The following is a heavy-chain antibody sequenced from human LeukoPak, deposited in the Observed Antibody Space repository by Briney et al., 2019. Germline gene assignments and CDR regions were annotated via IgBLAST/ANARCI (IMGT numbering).Heavy chain of an antibody. V-gene: IGHV3-21*01. CDR3: ARVYSSGWTHPPYYFDY. CDR1: GCTFSSYS. J-gene: IGHJ4*02. CDR2: IGSSSSYI. D-gene: IGHD6-19*01. Sequence: GGSLRLSCAASGCTFSSYSMNWVRQAPGKGLEWVSSIGSSSSYIYYADSVKGRFTISRDNAKNSLYLQMNSMRAEDTAVYYCARVYSSGWTHPPYYFDYWGQGTLVTVSS.